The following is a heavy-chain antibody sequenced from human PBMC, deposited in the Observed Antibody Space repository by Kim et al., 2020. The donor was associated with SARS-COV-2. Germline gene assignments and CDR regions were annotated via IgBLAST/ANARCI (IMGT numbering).Heavy chain of an antibody. D-gene: IGHD3-16*02. CDR3: ARAGIMITFGGVIARYFDL. CDR1: GGSIISSSYY. CDR2: IYYSGST. J-gene: IGHJ2*01. V-gene: IGHV4-39*01. Sequence: SETLSLTCTVSGGSIISSSYYWGWIRQPPGKGLEWIGSIYYSGSTYYNPSLKSRVTISVDTSKNQFSLKLSSVTAADTAVYYCARAGIMITFGGVIARYFDLWGRGTLVTVSS.